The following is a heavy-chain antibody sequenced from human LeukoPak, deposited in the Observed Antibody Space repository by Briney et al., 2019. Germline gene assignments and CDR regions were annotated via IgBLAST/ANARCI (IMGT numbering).Heavy chain of an antibody. V-gene: IGHV3-30*02. CDR3: AKDSVRKSIVGPTTRGVNDY. CDR2: IRYDGSNK. J-gene: IGHJ4*02. D-gene: IGHD1-26*01. Sequence: TGGSLRLSCGASGFTFSSYGMHWVRQAPGKGLEWVAFIRYDGSNKYYADSVKGRFTISRDNSKNTLYLQMNSLRPEDTAVYYCAKDSVRKSIVGPTTRGVNDYWGRGTLVTVSS. CDR1: GFTFSSYG.